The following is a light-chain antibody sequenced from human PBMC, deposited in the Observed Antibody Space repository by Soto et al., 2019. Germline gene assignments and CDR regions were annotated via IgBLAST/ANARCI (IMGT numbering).Light chain of an antibody. CDR3: QQYNSYSYT. CDR2: DAS. Sequence: DIQMTQSPSTLFASVGDRVTITCRASQSISSGLAWYQQKPGKAPKLLIYDASSLESGVPSRFSGSGSGTEFTLTISSLQPDDFATYYCQQYNSYSYTFGQGTKLEIK. V-gene: IGKV1-5*01. J-gene: IGKJ2*01. CDR1: QSISSG.